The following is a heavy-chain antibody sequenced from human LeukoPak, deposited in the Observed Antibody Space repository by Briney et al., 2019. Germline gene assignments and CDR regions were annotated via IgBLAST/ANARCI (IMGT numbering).Heavy chain of an antibody. J-gene: IGHJ4*02. Sequence: SETLSLTCAVSGGSISSGGYSWGWIRQPPGKGLEWIGYIYHSGSTYYNPSLKSRVTISVDRSKNQFSLKLSSVTAADTAVYYCARTQDGYKDSSLDYWGQGTLVTVSS. V-gene: IGHV4-30-2*01. CDR3: ARTQDGYKDSSLDY. D-gene: IGHD5-24*01. CDR2: IYHSGST. CDR1: GGSISSGGYS.